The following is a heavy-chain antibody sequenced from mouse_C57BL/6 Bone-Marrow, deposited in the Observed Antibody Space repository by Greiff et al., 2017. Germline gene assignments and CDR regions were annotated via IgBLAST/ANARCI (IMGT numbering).Heavy chain of an antibody. D-gene: IGHD1-1*01. CDR1: GYTFTDYY. CDR2: IYPGSGNT. CDR3: ARSGSSYDWYFDV. V-gene: IGHV1-76*01. Sequence: QVQLQQSGAELVRPGASVKLSCKASGYTFTDYYINWVKQRPGQGLEWIARIYPGSGNTYYNEKFKGKATLTAEKSSSTAYMQLSSLTSEDSAVYFCARSGSSYDWYFDVWGTGTTVTVSS. J-gene: IGHJ1*03.